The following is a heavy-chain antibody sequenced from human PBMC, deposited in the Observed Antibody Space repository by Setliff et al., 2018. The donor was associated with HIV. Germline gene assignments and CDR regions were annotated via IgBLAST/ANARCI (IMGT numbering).Heavy chain of an antibody. CDR2: IRHDGGET. CDR3: ASGYHYDTSGNFDLPFGY. J-gene: IGHJ4*02. Sequence: GGSLRLSCAASGFTFRNYGMHWVRQAPGKGLEWVAFIRHDGGETYFADSMKGRFSISRDNTRNSLFLEMNSLRADDTAVYYCASGYHYDTSGNFDLPFGYWGQGTLVTVSS. V-gene: IGHV3-30*02. CDR1: GFTFRNYG. D-gene: IGHD3-22*01.